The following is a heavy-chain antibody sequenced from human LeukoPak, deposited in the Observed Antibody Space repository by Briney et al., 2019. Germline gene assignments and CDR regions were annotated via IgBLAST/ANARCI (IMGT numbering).Heavy chain of an antibody. Sequence: SETLSLTCTVSGGSISSYYWSWIRRPPGKGLEWIGYIYYSGSTNYNPSLKSRVTISVDTSKNQFSLKLSSVTAADTAVYYCASSHDYGDPIDYWGQGTLVTVSS. J-gene: IGHJ4*02. D-gene: IGHD4-17*01. CDR1: GGSISSYY. CDR2: IYYSGST. CDR3: ASSHDYGDPIDY. V-gene: IGHV4-59*01.